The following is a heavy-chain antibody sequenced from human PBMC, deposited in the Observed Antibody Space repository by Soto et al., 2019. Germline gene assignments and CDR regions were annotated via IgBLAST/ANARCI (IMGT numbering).Heavy chain of an antibody. CDR2: TYSKGGST. J-gene: IGHJ5*02. CDR1: GFTISSYA. CDR3: VRDLWGFET. V-gene: IGHV3-64D*08. D-gene: IGHD3-16*01. Sequence: VVSLRLSYSASGFTISSYAMHCVRQAPGKGLESVSVTYSKGGSTHYADSVRGRLTSSTDYSKNTLYLQMSRLRAEPSAVYYCVRDLWGFETWGQGTLVKVFS.